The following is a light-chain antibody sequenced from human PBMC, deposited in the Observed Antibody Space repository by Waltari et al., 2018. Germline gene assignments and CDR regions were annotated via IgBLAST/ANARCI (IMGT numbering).Light chain of an antibody. Sequence: QSALTQPASVSGSPGPSIAISCTGTSSDVGAYNYVSWYQQHPGKAPKVIIYDVSKRPSGISSRFSGSKSDNTASLTISELQAEDEADYFCYSFAGYTTFYVFGSGTKVTVL. CDR1: SSDVGAYNY. CDR3: YSFAGYTTFYV. J-gene: IGLJ1*01. V-gene: IGLV2-23*02. CDR2: DVS.